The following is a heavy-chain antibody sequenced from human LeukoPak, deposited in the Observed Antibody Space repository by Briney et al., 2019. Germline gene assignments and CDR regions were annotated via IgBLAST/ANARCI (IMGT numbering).Heavy chain of an antibody. D-gene: IGHD3-10*01. CDR2: TRNKANSYTT. CDR3: SLNGSGSSDFDY. V-gene: IGHV3-72*01. Sequence: GGSLRLSCAASGFTFSDHYMDWVRQAPGKGLEWVGRTRNKANSYTTEYAASVKGRFTISRDDSKNSLYLQMNSLKTEDTAVYYCSLNGSGSSDFDYWGQGTLVTVSS. J-gene: IGHJ4*02. CDR1: GFTFSDHY.